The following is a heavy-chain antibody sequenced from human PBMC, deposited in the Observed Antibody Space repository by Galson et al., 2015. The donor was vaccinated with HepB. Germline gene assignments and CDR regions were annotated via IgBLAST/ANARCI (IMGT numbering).Heavy chain of an antibody. CDR2: INSDGTYI. J-gene: IGHJ4*02. D-gene: IGHD6-13*01. Sequence: SLRLSCAASGFTFSNYWMHWVRQAPGKGLVWVSRINSDGTYITYADSVKGRFTISRDNAKNTLYLQMNSPRAEDTALYYCARTRGAAAGMFDYWGQGSLVTVSS. V-gene: IGHV3-74*01. CDR3: ARTRGAAAGMFDY. CDR1: GFTFSNYW.